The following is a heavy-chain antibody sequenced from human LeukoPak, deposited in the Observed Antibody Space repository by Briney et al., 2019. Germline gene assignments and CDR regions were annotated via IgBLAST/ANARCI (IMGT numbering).Heavy chain of an antibody. D-gene: IGHD4-17*01. CDR1: GFTFSNTR. V-gene: IGHV3-15*01. J-gene: IGHJ4*02. CDR2: IKTKSEGGTT. Sequence: GGSLRLSCAASGFTFSNTRMNWVRQAPGKGLEWVGRIKTKSEGGTTDYSAPVKDRFTISRDDSKNTLYLQMNSLKTEDTAVYYCSTLDYGAYYWGQGTLVTVSS. CDR3: STLDYGAYY.